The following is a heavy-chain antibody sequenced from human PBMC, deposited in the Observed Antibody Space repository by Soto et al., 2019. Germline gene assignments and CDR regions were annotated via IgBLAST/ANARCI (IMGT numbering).Heavy chain of an antibody. J-gene: IGHJ4*02. CDR3: ARRLIAAPYYFDY. CDR2: IYYSGST. CDR1: GGSISSGGYY. Sequence: SETLSLTCTVSGGSISSGGYYWSWIRQHPGKGLEWIGYIYYSGSTYYNPSLKSRVTISVDTSKNQFSLKLSSVTAADTAVYYCARRLIAAPYYFDYWGQGTLVTVSS. V-gene: IGHV4-31*03. D-gene: IGHD6-6*01.